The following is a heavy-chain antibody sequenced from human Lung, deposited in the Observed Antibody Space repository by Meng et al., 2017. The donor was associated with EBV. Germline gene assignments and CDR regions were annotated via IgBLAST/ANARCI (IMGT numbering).Heavy chain of an antibody. D-gene: IGHD1-14*01. Sequence: QVQLQQWGEGLLKPSEPLSLTCAVYGGSFSGYYWSWIRQPPGKGLEWIGEINHTGSTNYNPSLKSRVTISIDTSKNQFSLKLSSVTAADTAVYYCARGRNALGYWGQGTLVTVSS. CDR1: GGSFSGYY. J-gene: IGHJ4*02. CDR3: ARGRNALGY. V-gene: IGHV4-34*01. CDR2: INHTGST.